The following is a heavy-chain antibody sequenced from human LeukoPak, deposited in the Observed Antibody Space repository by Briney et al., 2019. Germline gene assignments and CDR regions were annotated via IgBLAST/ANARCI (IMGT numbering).Heavy chain of an antibody. J-gene: IGHJ6*03. CDR2: IYHSGST. CDR3: ARDFDYGDKYYYYYMDV. CDR1: GYSISSGYY. Sequence: SETLSLTCTVSGYSISSGYYWGWIRQPPGKGLEWIGSIYHSGSTYYNPSLKSRVTISVDTSKNQFSLKLSSVTAADTAVYYCARDFDYGDKYYYYYMDVWGKGTTVTISS. V-gene: IGHV4-38-2*02. D-gene: IGHD4-17*01.